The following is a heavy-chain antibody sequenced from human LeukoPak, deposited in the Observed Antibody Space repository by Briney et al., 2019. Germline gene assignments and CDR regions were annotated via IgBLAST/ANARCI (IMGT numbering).Heavy chain of an antibody. Sequence: SETLSLTCTVSDGSISSGGYYWSWIRQHPGKGLEWIGYIFTGGSTYYNPSLKSRVTISVDTSKNQFSLKMSSVTAADTAVYYCARDSSGYAYFDYWGQGTLVTVSS. CDR1: DGSISSGGYY. V-gene: IGHV4-31*03. J-gene: IGHJ4*02. CDR2: IFTGGST. D-gene: IGHD3-22*01. CDR3: ARDSSGYAYFDY.